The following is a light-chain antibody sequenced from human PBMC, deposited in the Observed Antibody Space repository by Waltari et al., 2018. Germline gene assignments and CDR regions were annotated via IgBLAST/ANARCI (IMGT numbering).Light chain of an antibody. Sequence: DIQMTQSPSSLSPSVGDRVTITCRASQSISSYLNWYQQKPGKAPKLLIYAASSLQSGVPSRFSGSGSGTDFTLTISSLQPEDFATYYCQQSYSTPQTFGQGTKVEIK. CDR1: QSISSY. J-gene: IGKJ1*01. CDR3: QQSYSTPQT. V-gene: IGKV1-39*01. CDR2: AAS.